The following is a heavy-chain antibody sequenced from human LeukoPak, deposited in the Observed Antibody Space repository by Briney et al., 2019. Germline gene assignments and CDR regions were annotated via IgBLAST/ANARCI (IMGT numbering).Heavy chain of an antibody. J-gene: IGHJ6*03. CDR2: IRSKANSYAT. CDR1: GFTFSGSA. D-gene: IGHD3-3*01. CDR3: TRESDFWSGYYNYYYMDV. Sequence: TGGSLRLSCAASGFTFSGSAMHWVRQASGKGLEWVGRIRSKANSYATAYAASVKGRFTISRDDSKNTAYLQMNSLKTEDTAVYYCTRESDFWSGYYNYYYMDVWGKGTTVTVSS. V-gene: IGHV3-73*01.